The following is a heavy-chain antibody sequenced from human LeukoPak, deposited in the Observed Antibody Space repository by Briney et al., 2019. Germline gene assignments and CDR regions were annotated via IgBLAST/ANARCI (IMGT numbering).Heavy chain of an antibody. CDR3: ARPIFPGYCSSTSCYTVIYGMDV. J-gene: IGHJ6*02. V-gene: IGHV4-59*08. Sequence: KSSETLSLTCTVSGGSISSYYWSWIRQPPGKGLEWIGYIYYSGSTNYNPSLKSRVTISVDTSKNQFSLKLSSVTAADTAVYYCARPIFPGYCSSTSCYTVIYGMDVWGQGTTVTVSS. D-gene: IGHD2-2*02. CDR1: GGSISSYY. CDR2: IYYSGST.